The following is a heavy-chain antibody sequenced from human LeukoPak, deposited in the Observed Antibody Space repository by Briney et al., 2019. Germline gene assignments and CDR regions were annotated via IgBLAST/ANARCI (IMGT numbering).Heavy chain of an antibody. CDR2: ISGSGGST. CDR3: AKGLGWFGESGDY. V-gene: IGHV3-23*01. J-gene: IGHJ4*02. Sequence: GGSLRLSCAASGFTFSSYAMSWVRHAPGEGPGRGSAISGSGGSTYYADSAKGRFTISRDNSKNTLYLQMNSLRAEDTAVYYCAKGLGWFGESGDYWGQGTLVTVSS. D-gene: IGHD3-10*01. CDR1: GFTFSSYA.